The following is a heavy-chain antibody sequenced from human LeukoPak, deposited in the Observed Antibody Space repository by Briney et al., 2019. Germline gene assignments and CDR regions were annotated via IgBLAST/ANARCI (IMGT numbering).Heavy chain of an antibody. CDR3: ARTVDTAMVSDY. CDR1: GGSISSGDYY. D-gene: IGHD5-18*01. Sequence: SETLSLTCTVSGGSISSGDYYWSWIRQPPGTGLEWIGYIYYSGSTYYNPSLKSRVTISVDTSKNQFSLKLSSVTAADTAVYYCARTVDTAMVSDYWGQGTLVTVSS. CDR2: IYYSGST. V-gene: IGHV4-30-4*01. J-gene: IGHJ4*02.